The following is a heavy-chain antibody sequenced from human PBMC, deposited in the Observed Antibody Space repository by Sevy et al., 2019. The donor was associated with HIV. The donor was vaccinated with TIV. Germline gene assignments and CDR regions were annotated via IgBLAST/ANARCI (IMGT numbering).Heavy chain of an antibody. V-gene: IGHV4-34*01. CDR3: ARDSTTGYYEGFPY. CDR2: INHSGST. J-gene: IGHJ1*01. CDR1: GGSFSGYY. D-gene: IGHD3-9*01. Sequence: SETLSLTCAVYGGSFSGYYWSWIRQTPGKGLEWIGEINHSGSTNYNPSLKSRFTISVDTSKNQFSLKVNSVTAADTAVYYCARDSTTGYYEGFPYWGQGTLVTDSS.